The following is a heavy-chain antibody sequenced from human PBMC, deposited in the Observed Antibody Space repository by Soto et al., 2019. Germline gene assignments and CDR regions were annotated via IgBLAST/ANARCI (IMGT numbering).Heavy chain of an antibody. Sequence: VGSLRLSCAASGFSFSLYEMNWVRQAPGKGLEWVSYISNSGDTISYADSVKGRFTISRDNAGNSLYLQLNSLRAEGTGVYYCARFGEGDSGYYPEFDYWGPGTLVTVSS. J-gene: IGHJ4*02. CDR3: ARFGEGDSGYYPEFDY. CDR2: ISNSGDTI. V-gene: IGHV3-48*03. CDR1: GFSFSLYE. D-gene: IGHD3-22*01.